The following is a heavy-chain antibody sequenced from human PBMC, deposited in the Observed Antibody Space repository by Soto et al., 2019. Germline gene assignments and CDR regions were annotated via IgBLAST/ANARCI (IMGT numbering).Heavy chain of an antibody. D-gene: IGHD2-2*01. Sequence: PGESLKISCKGSGYSFTSYWISWVRQMPGKGLEWMGRIDPSDSYTNYSPSFQGHVTISADKSISTAYLQWSSLKASDTAMYYCARSGCSSTSCFRGKNYYYYGMDVWGQGTTVTVS. J-gene: IGHJ6*02. CDR3: ARSGCSSTSCFRGKNYYYYGMDV. CDR2: IDPSDSYT. CDR1: GYSFTSYW. V-gene: IGHV5-10-1*01.